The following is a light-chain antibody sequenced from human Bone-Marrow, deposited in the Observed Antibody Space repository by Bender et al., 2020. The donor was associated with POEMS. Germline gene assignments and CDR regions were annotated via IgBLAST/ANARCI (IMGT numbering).Light chain of an antibody. CDR1: SSKIGINN. J-gene: IGLJ1*01. V-gene: IGLV1-44*01. CDR3: SSYAGNNRYV. CDR2: MTN. Sequence: QSVLTQPPSASGTPGQRVTISCSGSSSKIGINNVYWYQQLPGTAPKLLIYMTNQRPSGVPDRFSGSKSGNTASLSVSWLQAEDEADYYCSSYAGNNRYVFGTGTKVTVL.